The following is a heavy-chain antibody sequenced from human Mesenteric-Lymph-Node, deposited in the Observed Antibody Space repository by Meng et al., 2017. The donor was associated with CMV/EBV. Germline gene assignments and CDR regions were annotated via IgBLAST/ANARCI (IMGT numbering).Heavy chain of an antibody. CDR1: GFTVSSNY. V-gene: IGHV3-66*02. J-gene: IGHJ4*02. D-gene: IGHD3-10*01. CDR2: IYSGGST. Sequence: ETLSLTCAASGFTVSSNYMSWVRQAPGKGLEWVSVIYSGGSTYYADSVKGRFTISRDNSKNTLYLQMNSLRAEDTAVYYCARVPAPGTFDYWGQGTLVTVSS. CDR3: ARVPAPGTFDY.